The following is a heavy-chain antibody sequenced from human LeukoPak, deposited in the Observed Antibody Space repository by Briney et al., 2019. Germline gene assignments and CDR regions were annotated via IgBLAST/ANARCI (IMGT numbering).Heavy chain of an antibody. CDR1: GGSISTYY. V-gene: IGHV4-59*01. Sequence: SETLSLTCTVSGGSISTYYWNWIRQPPGKGLEWVGYIHYSGNTNYNPSLKNRVSISVDMFKNQFSLKLTSVTPEDTAVYYCARDQDADSGIWFDPWGQGTLVTVSS. CDR2: IHYSGNT. J-gene: IGHJ5*02. CDR3: ARDQDADSGIWFDP. D-gene: IGHD4-17*01.